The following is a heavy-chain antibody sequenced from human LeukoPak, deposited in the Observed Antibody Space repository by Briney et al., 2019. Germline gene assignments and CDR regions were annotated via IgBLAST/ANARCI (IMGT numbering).Heavy chain of an antibody. J-gene: IGHJ4*02. Sequence: GGSLRLSCAPSGFTFSSYAMSCVRQAPGEGLEWVSAISGMGGSTYYADSVTGRFTISRDNSKNTLYLQMNSLRAEDTAVYYCAKSRGSSWFANFDYWGQGTLVTVSS. V-gene: IGHV3-23*01. CDR2: ISGMGGST. CDR1: GFTFSSYA. CDR3: AKSRGSSWFANFDY. D-gene: IGHD6-13*01.